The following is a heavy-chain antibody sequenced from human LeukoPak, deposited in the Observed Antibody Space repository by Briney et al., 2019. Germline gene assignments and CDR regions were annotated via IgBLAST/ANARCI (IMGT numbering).Heavy chain of an antibody. CDR3: ARDSRGGGPDFDY. CDR1: GDSINNYW. J-gene: IGHJ4*02. V-gene: IGHV4-59*01. CDR2: IYYSGTPT. Sequence: SETLSLTCTVSGDSINNYWWAWIRQPPGKGLEWIGYIYYSGTPTSYNPSLKSRVTISIDASRNQFSLKLSSVTAADTAVYYCARDSRGGGPDFDYWGQGTLVTVSS. D-gene: IGHD3-16*01.